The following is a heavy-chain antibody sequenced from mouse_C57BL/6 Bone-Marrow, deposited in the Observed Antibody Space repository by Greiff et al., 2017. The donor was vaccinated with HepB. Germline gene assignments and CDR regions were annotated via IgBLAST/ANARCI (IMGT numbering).Heavy chain of an antibody. D-gene: IGHD1-1*01. CDR2: ICPGDGVT. J-gene: IGHJ2*01. CDR1: GYAFSSSW. V-gene: IGHV1-82*01. CDR3: ARRITTVVAPFDY. Sequence: VQGVESGPELVKPGASVKISCKASGYAFSSSWMNWVKQRPGKGLEWIGRICPGDGVTNYNGKFKGKATLTADKSYSTAYMQLSSLTSEDSAVYVYARRITTVVAPFDYWGQGTTLTVSS.